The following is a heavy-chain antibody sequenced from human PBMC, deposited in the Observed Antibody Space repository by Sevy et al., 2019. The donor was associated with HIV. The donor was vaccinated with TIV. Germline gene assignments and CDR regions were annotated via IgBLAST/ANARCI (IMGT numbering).Heavy chain of an antibody. CDR2: INHSGST. CDR1: GGSLSGYY. J-gene: IGHJ6*02. V-gene: IGHV4-34*01. Sequence: SETLSLTCTVYGGSLSGYYWTWIRQPPGKELEWIGEINHSGSTNYNPSLKSRVTISVDTSKNHFSLKLTSLTAADTAAYYCARGGPQTTSYYYYGMDVWGQGTTVTVSS. CDR3: ARGGPQTTSYYYYGMDV. D-gene: IGHD1-7*01.